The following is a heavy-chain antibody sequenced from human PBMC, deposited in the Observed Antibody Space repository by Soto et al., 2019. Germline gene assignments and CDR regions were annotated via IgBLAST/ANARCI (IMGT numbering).Heavy chain of an antibody. CDR3: TRHGMATNFPLY. J-gene: IGHJ4*02. CDR2: IRSKANSYAT. V-gene: IGHV3-73*01. Sequence: GGSLRLSCAASGFTFSGSAMHWVRQASGKGLEWVGRIRSKANSYATAYAASVKGRFTISRDDSKNTAYLQMNSLKTEDTAVYYCTRHGMATNFPLYWGQGTLVTVSS. CDR1: GFTFSGSA. D-gene: IGHD5-12*01.